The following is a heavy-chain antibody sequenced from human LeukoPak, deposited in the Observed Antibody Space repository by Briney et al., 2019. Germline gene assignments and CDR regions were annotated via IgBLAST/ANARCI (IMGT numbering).Heavy chain of an antibody. CDR1: GGSISSSSYY. CDR3: AKEERSMPAAGRGY. V-gene: IGHV4-39*02. CDR2: IYYTGAT. J-gene: IGHJ4*02. D-gene: IGHD6-13*01. Sequence: SETLSLTCTVSGGSISSSSYYWGWIRQPPGKGLEWIGSIYYTGATYYNPSLKSRVTMSVDTSKNQFSLKLSSVTAADTAVYYCAKEERSMPAAGRGYWGQGTLVTVSS.